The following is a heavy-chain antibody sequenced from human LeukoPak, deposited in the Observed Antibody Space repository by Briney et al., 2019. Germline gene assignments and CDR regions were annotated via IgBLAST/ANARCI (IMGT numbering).Heavy chain of an antibody. J-gene: IGHJ4*02. Sequence: GGSLRLSCAASGFTFSGSAMHWVRQASGKGLEWVGRIRSKANSYATAYAASVKGRFTISRDDSKNTAYLQMNSLKTEDTAVYYCTSPQCSSSLYWGQGTLVTVSS. D-gene: IGHD6-6*01. CDR1: GFTFSGSA. CDR2: IRSKANSYAT. CDR3: TSPQCSSSLY. V-gene: IGHV3-73*01.